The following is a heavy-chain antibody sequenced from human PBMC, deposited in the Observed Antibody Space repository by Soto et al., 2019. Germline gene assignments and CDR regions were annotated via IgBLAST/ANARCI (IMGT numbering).Heavy chain of an antibody. CDR1: GGSISSYY. CDR2: IYYGEST. V-gene: IGHV4-59*01. Sequence: SETLSLTCTVSGGSISSYYLTWIRQPPGKGLEWIGYIYYGESTNYNPSLKSRVRISVDTSKKQFSLRLSSVTAADTAVYYCARGRGYCSDTSCYGYYYGMDVWGQGTTVTVSS. D-gene: IGHD2-2*01. CDR3: ARGRGYCSDTSCYGYYYGMDV. J-gene: IGHJ6*02.